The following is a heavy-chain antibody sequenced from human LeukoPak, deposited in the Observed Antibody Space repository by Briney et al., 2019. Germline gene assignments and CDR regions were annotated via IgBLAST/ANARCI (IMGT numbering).Heavy chain of an antibody. CDR2: ISAYNGNT. Sequence: GASVKVSCKASGYTFTSYGISWVRQAPGQGLEWMGWISAYNGNTNYAQKLQGRVTMTTDTSTSTAYMELRSLRSDDTAVYYCARSLDCRYFDCSGGFDYWGQGTLVTVSS. V-gene: IGHV1-18*01. CDR1: GYTFTSYG. D-gene: IGHD3-9*01. J-gene: IGHJ4*02. CDR3: ARSLDCRYFDCSGGFDY.